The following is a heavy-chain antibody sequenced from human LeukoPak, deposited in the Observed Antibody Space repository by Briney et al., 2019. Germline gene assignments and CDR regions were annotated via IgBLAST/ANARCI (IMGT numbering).Heavy chain of an antibody. CDR1: GYTFTGYY. J-gene: IGHJ5*02. V-gene: IGHV1-2*02. CDR2: INPNSGGT. CDR3: AREEGLGEYNWFDP. Sequence: ASVKVSCKASGYTFTGYYMHWVRQAPGQGLEWMGWINPNSGGTNYAQKFQGRVTMTRDTSISTAYMELSRLRSDDTAVYYCAREEGLGEYNWFDPWGQGTLVTVSS. D-gene: IGHD3-10*01.